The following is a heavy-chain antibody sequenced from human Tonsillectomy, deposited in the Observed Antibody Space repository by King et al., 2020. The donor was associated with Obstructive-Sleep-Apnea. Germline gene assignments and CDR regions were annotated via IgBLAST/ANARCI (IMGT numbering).Heavy chain of an antibody. V-gene: IGHV4-31*03. CDR2: IYYSGST. D-gene: IGHD3-22*01. J-gene: IGHJ6*02. CDR1: GGSIISRGFY. CDR3: AKNYYYDSSGYYYYYYYGMDV. Sequence: VQLQESGPGLVKPSQTLFLSCTVSGGSIISRGFYWRWIRQHPGKGLEWIGYIYYSGSTYYNPSLKSRVTISLDTSKNQFSLTLSSVTAADTAVYYCAKNYYYDSSGYYYYYYYGMDVWGRGTTVTVSS.